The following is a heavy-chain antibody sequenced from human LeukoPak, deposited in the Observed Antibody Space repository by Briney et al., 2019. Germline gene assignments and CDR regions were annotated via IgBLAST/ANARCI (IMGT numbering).Heavy chain of an antibody. J-gene: IGHJ4*02. Sequence: GGSLRLSCAASGFTLSSYWMSWVRQAPGKGLEWVANIKQDGSEKYYVDSVKGRFTISRDNAKNSLYLQMNSLRAEDTAVYYCARADYYDSSGYYSLFDYWGQGTLVTVSS. CDR3: ARADYYDSSGYYSLFDY. V-gene: IGHV3-7*01. CDR1: GFTLSSYW. CDR2: IKQDGSEK. D-gene: IGHD3-22*01.